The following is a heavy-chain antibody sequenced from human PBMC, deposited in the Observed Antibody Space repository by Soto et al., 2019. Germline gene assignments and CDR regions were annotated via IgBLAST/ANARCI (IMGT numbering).Heavy chain of an antibody. D-gene: IGHD6-25*01. CDR3: ARIGGYHGPLDY. CDR1: GVSISSYF. J-gene: IGHJ4*02. Sequence: TLSLTCSVSGVSISSYFWSWIRQAPGRGLEWIGYTYHRGSTNYSPSLRSRVAISLDTSENQFSLKVNSVTAADTAVYYCARIGGYHGPLDYWGQGTPVTVSS. CDR2: TYHRGST. V-gene: IGHV4-59*01.